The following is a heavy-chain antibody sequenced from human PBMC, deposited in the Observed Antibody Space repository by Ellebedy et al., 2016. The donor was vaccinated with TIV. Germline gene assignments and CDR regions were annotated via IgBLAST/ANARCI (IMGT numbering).Heavy chain of an antibody. J-gene: IGHJ4*02. V-gene: IGHV1-18*01. D-gene: IGHD3-22*01. CDR2: INTNNGNT. CDR1: GYTFTNYG. Sequence: AASVKVSCKTSGYTFTNYGISWVRQAPGQGLEWMGWINTNNGNTNYAEKGQGRVTMTRDSSTNTAYLELRSLRSDDTAVYYCTRASGVQWLSSSGDYWGQGTLVTVSS. CDR3: TRASGVQWLSSSGDY.